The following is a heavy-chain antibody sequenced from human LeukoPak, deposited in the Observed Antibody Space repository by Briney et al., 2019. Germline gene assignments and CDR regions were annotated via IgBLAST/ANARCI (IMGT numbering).Heavy chain of an antibody. CDR2: MNPNSGNT. J-gene: IGHJ4*02. Sequence: ASVKVSCKASGYTFTSYDINWVRQATGQGLGWMGWMNPNSGNTGYAQKFQGRVTMTRNTSISTAYMELSRLRSDDTAVYYCARGGVSSGPSENDYWGQGTLVTVSS. CDR1: GYTFTSYD. CDR3: ARGGVSSGPSENDY. D-gene: IGHD6-19*01. V-gene: IGHV1-8*01.